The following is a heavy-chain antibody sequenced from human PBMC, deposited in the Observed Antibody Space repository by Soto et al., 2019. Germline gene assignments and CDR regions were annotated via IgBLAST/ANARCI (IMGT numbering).Heavy chain of an antibody. D-gene: IGHD3-10*01. V-gene: IGHV5-10-1*01. Sequence: GESLKISCQAFEYSFPIYWISWVRQMPGAGLEWMGRIDPSDSFATYSPSFQGHVTISADKSTRIVYLQWRSLKASDTATYFCARHQSGSGNSNFDFWGQGTPVTVS. CDR1: EYSFPIYW. J-gene: IGHJ4*02. CDR2: IDPSDSFA. CDR3: ARHQSGSGNSNFDF.